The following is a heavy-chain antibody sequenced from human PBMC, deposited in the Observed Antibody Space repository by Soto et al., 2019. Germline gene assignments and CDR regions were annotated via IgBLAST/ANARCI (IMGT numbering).Heavy chain of an antibody. V-gene: IGHV4-39*01. J-gene: IGHJ5*02. Sequence: SETLSLTCTVSGGSISSSSYYWGWIRQPPGKGLEWIGSIYYSGSTYYNPSLKSRVTISVDTSKNQFSLKLSSVTAADTAVYYCARHAIYPSYQLLWNNNWFDPWGQGTLVTVSS. CDR2: IYYSGST. D-gene: IGHD2-2*01. CDR1: GGSISSSSYY. CDR3: ARHAIYPSYQLLWNNNWFDP.